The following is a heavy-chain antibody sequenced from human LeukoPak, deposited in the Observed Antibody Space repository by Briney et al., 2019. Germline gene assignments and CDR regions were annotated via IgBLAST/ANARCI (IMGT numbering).Heavy chain of an antibody. CDR2: IRYDGSNK. D-gene: IGHD1-26*01. V-gene: IGHV3-30*02. CDR3: AKAEWELLPGGVHY. CDR1: GFTFSSYG. J-gene: IGHJ4*02. Sequence: GGSLRLSCAESGFTFSSYGMHWDRQAPGKGLEWVAFIRYDGSNKYYADSVKGRFTISRDNSKNTLYLQMNSLRAEDTAVYYCAKAEWELLPGGVHYWGQGTLVTVSS.